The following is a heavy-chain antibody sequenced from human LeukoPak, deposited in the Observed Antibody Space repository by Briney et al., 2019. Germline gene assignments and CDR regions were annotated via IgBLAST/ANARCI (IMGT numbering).Heavy chain of an antibody. Sequence: KPSETLSLTCAVYGGSFSGYYWSWIRQPPGKGLEWIGEINHGGSTNYNPSLKSRVTISVDTSKNQFSLKLSSVTAADTAVYYCARAVLEWLLLGYNWFDPWGQGTLVTVSS. CDR2: INHGGST. J-gene: IGHJ5*02. V-gene: IGHV4-34*01. CDR3: ARAVLEWLLLGYNWFDP. CDR1: GGSFSGYY. D-gene: IGHD3-3*01.